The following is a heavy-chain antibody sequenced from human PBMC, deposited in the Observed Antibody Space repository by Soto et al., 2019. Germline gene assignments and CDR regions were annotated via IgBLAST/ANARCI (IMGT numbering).Heavy chain of an antibody. Sequence: ASVKVSCKASGYTFTGYYMHWVRQAPGQGLEWMGWINPNSGGTNYAQKFQGRVTMTRDTSISTAYMELSSLKSQDTALYYCARDSGAKLSSSWGQGTLVTVSS. CDR1: GYTFTGYY. J-gene: IGHJ4*02. D-gene: IGHD6-13*01. V-gene: IGHV1-2*02. CDR2: INPNSGGT. CDR3: ARDSGAKLSSS.